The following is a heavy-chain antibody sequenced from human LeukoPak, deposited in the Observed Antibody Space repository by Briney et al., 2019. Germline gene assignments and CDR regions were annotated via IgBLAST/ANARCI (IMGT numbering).Heavy chain of an antibody. CDR2: IFYSGTT. CDR3: ASENCSGTSCSSFDY. Sequence: SETLSLTCAVYGGSFSGYYWSWIRQPPGKGLEWIGSIFYSGTTYYNPSLKSRVTISVDTSKNQFSLRPSSVTAADTAVYYCASENCSGTSCSSFDYWGQGTLVTVSS. J-gene: IGHJ4*02. V-gene: IGHV4-34*12. CDR1: GGSFSGYY. D-gene: IGHD2-2*01.